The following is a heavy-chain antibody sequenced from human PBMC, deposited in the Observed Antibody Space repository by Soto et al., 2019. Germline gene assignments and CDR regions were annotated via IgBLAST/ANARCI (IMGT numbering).Heavy chain of an antibody. CDR2: INHSGST. CDR1: GGSFSGYY. CDR3: ARGGRYSGYDYWFDP. V-gene: IGHV4-34*01. D-gene: IGHD5-12*01. J-gene: IGHJ5*02. Sequence: SETLSLTGAVYGGSFSGYYWSWIRQPPGKGLEWIGEINHSGSTNYNPSLKSRVTISVDTSKNQFSLKLSSVTAADTAVYYCARGGRYSGYDYWFDPWGQGTLVTVSS.